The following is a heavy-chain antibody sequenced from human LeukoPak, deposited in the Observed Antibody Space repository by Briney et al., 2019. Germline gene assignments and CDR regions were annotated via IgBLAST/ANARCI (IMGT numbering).Heavy chain of an antibody. V-gene: IGHV4-34*01. CDR2: SSPTGDIT. D-gene: IGHD2-21*01. CDR1: GGSFSGNY. Sequence: SESLSLTCAVYGGSFSGNYWTLIRQTPGRGLEWIGESSPTGDITGYNPSLKGRANISVDSYKNQFSLQLTSVTAADTGVYYCARVPDFIARPCDAWGPGTMVTISS. CDR3: ARVPDFIARPCDA. J-gene: IGHJ5*02.